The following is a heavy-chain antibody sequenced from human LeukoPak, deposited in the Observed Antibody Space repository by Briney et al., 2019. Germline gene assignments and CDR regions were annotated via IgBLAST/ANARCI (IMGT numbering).Heavy chain of an antibody. CDR2: INPNSGGT. V-gene: IGHV1-2*06. CDR3: AGGVLHGGGNWFDP. Sequence: ASVKVSCKTSGYTFTGYYMHWLRQAPGQGLEWMGRINPNSGGTYYAQKFRSRVTMTRDPSISTAYMELASLISDDTAVYYCAGGVLHGGGNWFDPWGQGTLVTVSS. D-gene: IGHD3-16*01. CDR1: GYTFTGYY. J-gene: IGHJ5*02.